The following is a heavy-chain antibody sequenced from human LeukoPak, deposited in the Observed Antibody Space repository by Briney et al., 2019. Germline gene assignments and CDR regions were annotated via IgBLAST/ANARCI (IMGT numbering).Heavy chain of an antibody. CDR1: GGSISSNSYY. CDR2: IYYSGNS. V-gene: IGHV4-39*01. D-gene: IGHD1-1*01. J-gene: IGHJ6*03. Sequence: SETLSLTCAVSGGSISSNSYYWGWIRQPPGKELEWIGSIYYSGNSYYNPSLRSRVTISVDRSKNQFSLKVGSVTAADTAVYYCTRLSEYNTWYKAHCYSYIDVWGKGTTVTISS. CDR3: TRLSEYNTWYKAHCYSYIDV.